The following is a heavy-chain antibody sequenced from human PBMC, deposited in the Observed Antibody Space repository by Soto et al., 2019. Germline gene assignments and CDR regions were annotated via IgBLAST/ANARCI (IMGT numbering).Heavy chain of an antibody. Sequence: SETLSLTCAVYGGCFSGYYLSWSRQPPGKGLEWIVEINHSGITNDNPSLKRRVTISVDTSNNQLSLELSSVSAADTAVYYCARGPRIASRPYDYSGQGTLVTVSS. V-gene: IGHV4-34*01. CDR1: GGCFSGYY. CDR3: ARGPRIASRPYDY. D-gene: IGHD6-6*01. J-gene: IGHJ4*02. CDR2: INHSGIT.